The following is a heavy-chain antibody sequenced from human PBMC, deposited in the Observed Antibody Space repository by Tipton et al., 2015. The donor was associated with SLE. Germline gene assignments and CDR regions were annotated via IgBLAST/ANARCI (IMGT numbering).Heavy chain of an antibody. CDR3: ARTSSGGAFDI. D-gene: IGHD1-14*01. CDR2: ISDRGDRT. Sequence: SLRLSCAASRFIFATYGMTWVRQAPGKGLEWVSSISDRGDRTYYAYSVKGRFTISRDNSKSTLYLQMNSLRAEDTAVYYCARTSSGGAFDIWGQGTMVTVSS. J-gene: IGHJ3*02. V-gene: IGHV3-23*01. CDR1: RFIFATYG.